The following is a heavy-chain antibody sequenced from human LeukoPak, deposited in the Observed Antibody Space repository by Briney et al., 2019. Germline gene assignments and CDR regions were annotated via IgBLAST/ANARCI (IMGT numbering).Heavy chain of an antibody. CDR2: IYHSGST. V-gene: IGHV4-4*02. J-gene: IGHJ5*02. CDR3: ARQKRITMVRGVNPHGWFDP. D-gene: IGHD3-10*01. CDR1: GGSISSGNW. Sequence: SETLSLTCAVSGGSISSGNWWSWVRQPPGKGLEWIGEIYHSGSTNYNPSLKSRVTISVDTSKNQFSLKLSSVTAADTAVYYCARQKRITMVRGVNPHGWFDPWGQGTLVTVSS.